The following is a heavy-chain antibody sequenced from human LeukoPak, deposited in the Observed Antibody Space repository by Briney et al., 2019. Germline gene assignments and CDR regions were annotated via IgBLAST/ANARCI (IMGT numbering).Heavy chain of an antibody. D-gene: IGHD2-2*02. CDR3: ARSSIVVVPAAIRTLDY. Sequence: ASVKVSCKASGYTFTSYDINWVRQATGQGLEWMGWMNPNSGNTGYAQKFQGRVTITRNTPISTAYMELSSLRSEDTAVYYCARSSIVVVPAAIRTLDYWGQGTLVTVSS. CDR2: MNPNSGNT. V-gene: IGHV1-8*03. CDR1: GYTFTSYD. J-gene: IGHJ4*02.